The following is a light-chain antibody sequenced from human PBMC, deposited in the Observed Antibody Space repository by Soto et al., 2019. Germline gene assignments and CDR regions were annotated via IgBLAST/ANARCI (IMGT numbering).Light chain of an antibody. V-gene: IGLV2-8*01. CDR1: SSDVGGYNY. CDR3: SSYAGSNKEV. J-gene: IGLJ3*02. Sequence: QSALTQPPSASGSPGQSVTISCTGTSSDVGGYNYVSWYQQHPGKAPKLMIYGVSKRPSGVPDRFSGSKSGNTASLTVSGLQAEDEADYYCSSYAGSNKEVFGGGTKLTVL. CDR2: GVS.